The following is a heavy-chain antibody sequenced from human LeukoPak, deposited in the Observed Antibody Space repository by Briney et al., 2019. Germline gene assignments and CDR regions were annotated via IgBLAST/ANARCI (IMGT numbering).Heavy chain of an antibody. V-gene: IGHV3-11*03. J-gene: IGHJ5*02. CDR2: ISSGSSCT. CDR1: EFSFSEYY. D-gene: IGHD3/OR15-3a*01. Sequence: GGSLRLSCAASEFSFSEYYMSRIRQAPGKGLEWVSCISSGSSCTNYTDSVKGRFTISRDNAKRSLYLQMNSLTAEDTALYYCARTGWTYGWFDPWGQGTLVTVSS. CDR3: ARTGWTYGWFDP.